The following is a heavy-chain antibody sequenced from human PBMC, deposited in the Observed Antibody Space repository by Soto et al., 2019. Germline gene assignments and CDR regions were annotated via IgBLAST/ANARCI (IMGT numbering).Heavy chain of an antibody. Sequence: SETLSLTCAVYGGSFSGYYWSWIRQPPGKGLEWIGEINHSGSTNYNPSLKSRVTISVDTSKNQFSLKLSSVTAADTAGYYCARGYGLGGDRGAADYWGQGTLVTVSS. D-gene: IGHD1-26*01. CDR3: ARGYGLGGDRGAADY. V-gene: IGHV4-34*01. CDR2: INHSGST. J-gene: IGHJ4*02. CDR1: GGSFSGYY.